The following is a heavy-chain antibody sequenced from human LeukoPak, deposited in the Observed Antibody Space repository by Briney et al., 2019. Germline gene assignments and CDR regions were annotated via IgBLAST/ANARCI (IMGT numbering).Heavy chain of an antibody. CDR1: GFTFSSYS. CDR3: ARQRGYCSGGSCRGWFDP. J-gene: IGHJ5*02. V-gene: IGHV3-21*01. D-gene: IGHD2-15*01. Sequence: GGSLRLSCAASGFTFSSYSMNWVRQAPGKGLEWVSSFSSSSSYIYQADSVKGRFTISRDNAKNSLYLQMNSLRVEDTAVYYCARQRGYCSGGSCRGWFDPWGQGTLVTVSS. CDR2: FSSSSSYI.